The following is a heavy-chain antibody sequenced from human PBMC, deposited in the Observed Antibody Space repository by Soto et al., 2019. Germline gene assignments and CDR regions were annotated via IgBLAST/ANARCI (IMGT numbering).Heavy chain of an antibody. V-gene: IGHV4-31*03. Sequence: QVQLQESGPGLVKPSQTLSLTCTVSGGSIRSGGYYWSWIRQHPGKGLEWIGYIYYSGSTYYNPSLKSRVTISVDTSKNQFSLKLSSVTVADTAVYYCARYPSGIAAEGWCDPWGQGTLVTVSS. D-gene: IGHD6-13*01. CDR3: ARYPSGIAAEGWCDP. J-gene: IGHJ5*02. CDR1: GGSIRSGGYY. CDR2: IYYSGST.